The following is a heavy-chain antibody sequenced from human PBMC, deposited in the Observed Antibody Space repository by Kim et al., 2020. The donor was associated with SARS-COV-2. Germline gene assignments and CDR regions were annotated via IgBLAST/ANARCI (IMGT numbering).Heavy chain of an antibody. CDR2: INPNSGGT. Sequence: ASVKVSCKASGYTFTGYYMHWVRQAPGQGLEWMGWINPNSGGTNYAQKFQGRVTMTRDTSISTAYMELSRLRSDDTAVYYCARDSPSFAARPYYYYYGMDVWGQGTTVTVSS. V-gene: IGHV1-2*02. CDR1: GYTFTGYY. CDR3: ARDSPSFAARPYYYYYGMDV. J-gene: IGHJ6*02. D-gene: IGHD6-6*01.